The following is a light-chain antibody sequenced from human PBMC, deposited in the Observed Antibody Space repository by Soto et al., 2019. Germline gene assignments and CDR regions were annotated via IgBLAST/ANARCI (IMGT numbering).Light chain of an antibody. CDR3: QQYAGSTST. J-gene: IGKJ1*01. CDR1: QTVTSNY. V-gene: IGKV3-20*01. CDR2: GAS. Sequence: EIVLTQSPGTLSLSPGERATLSCRASQTVTSNYLAWYQRKPGQAPRLLIYGASSRATDIPDRFSGSGSGTDITLPITRLEPEDVPVYFCQQYAGSTSTFGQGTKVEIK.